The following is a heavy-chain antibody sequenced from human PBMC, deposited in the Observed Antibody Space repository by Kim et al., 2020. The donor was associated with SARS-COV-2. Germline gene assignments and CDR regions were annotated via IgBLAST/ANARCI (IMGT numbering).Heavy chain of an antibody. Sequence: SETLSLTCAVYGGSFSGYYWSWIRQPPGKGLEWIGEINHSGSTNYNPSLKSRVTISVDTSKNQFSLKLSSVTAADTAVYYCARGITMVRGVYWYFDLWGRGTLVTVSS. CDR3: ARGITMVRGVYWYFDL. CDR2: INHSGST. D-gene: IGHD3-10*01. CDR1: GGSFSGYY. V-gene: IGHV4-34*01. J-gene: IGHJ2*01.